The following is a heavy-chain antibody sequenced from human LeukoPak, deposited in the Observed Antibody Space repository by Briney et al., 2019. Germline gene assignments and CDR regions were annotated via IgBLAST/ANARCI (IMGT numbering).Heavy chain of an antibody. D-gene: IGHD3-22*01. CDR1: GFTFSSYA. V-gene: IGHV3-23*01. CDR3: AGDLDSSGFYHVVDF. CDR2: ISTSGRT. J-gene: IGHJ4*02. Sequence: TGGSPRLSCADSGFTFSSYAMSWVCQAPGKGLEWVSLISTSGRTHYADSVQGRFTISRDNSKNTLSLHMNSLRAEDTAVYYCAGDLDSSGFYHVVDFWAQRALVTVSS.